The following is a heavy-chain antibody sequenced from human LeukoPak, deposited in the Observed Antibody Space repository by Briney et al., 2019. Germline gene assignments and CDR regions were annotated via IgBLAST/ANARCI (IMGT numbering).Heavy chain of an antibody. D-gene: IGHD3-9*01. CDR3: ARAKGDLFNGFYFDY. Sequence: GASVKVSCKASGYTFNGNYIHWVRQAPGQGLEWMGWVNPHSGGTNSAQKFQGWVTMTGDTSISTAYIELSRLTSDDTAIYYCARAKGDLFNGFYFDYWGQGTLITVSS. CDR2: VNPHSGGT. J-gene: IGHJ4*02. CDR1: GYTFNGNY. V-gene: IGHV1-2*04.